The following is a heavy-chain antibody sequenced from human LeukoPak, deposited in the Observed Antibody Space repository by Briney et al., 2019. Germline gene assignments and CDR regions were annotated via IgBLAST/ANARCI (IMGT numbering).Heavy chain of an antibody. CDR3: ARASIVATRYYFYGMDV. CDR2: INAGNGKT. V-gene: IGHV1-3*01. J-gene: IGHJ6*04. Sequence: GASVKVSCKASGFPLSTYAIHWVRQAPGQSLEWVGWINAGNGKTEYAQKLHDRVTITRDTSASTADMELSSLRSEDTAVYYCARASIVATRYYFYGMDVWGKGTRSSSPQ. D-gene: IGHD5-12*01. CDR1: GFPLSTYA.